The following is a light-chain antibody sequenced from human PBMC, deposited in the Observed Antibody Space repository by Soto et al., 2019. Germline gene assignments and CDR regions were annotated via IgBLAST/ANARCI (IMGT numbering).Light chain of an antibody. Sequence: DIQMTQSPSSLSASVGDRVTITCQASQDISNYLNWYQQKPGKAPKLLIYDASNLVSGVTSRFSGSGAGTDFTFTISSLQPEDIATYYWQQYDNLPITFGGGTTVEIK. CDR2: DAS. V-gene: IGKV1-33*01. CDR1: QDISNY. CDR3: QQYDNLPIT. J-gene: IGKJ4*01.